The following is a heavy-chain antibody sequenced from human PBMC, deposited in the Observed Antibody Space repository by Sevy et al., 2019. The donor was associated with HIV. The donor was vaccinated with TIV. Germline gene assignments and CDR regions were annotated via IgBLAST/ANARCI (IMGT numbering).Heavy chain of an antibody. Sequence: GGSLRLSCAASGFTFSSYWMSWVRQAPGKGLEWVANIKQDGSEKYYVDSVKGRFTISRDNAKNSLYLQMNSLRAEDTAVYYSAREGLLEWLLAYFDYWGQGTLVTVSS. D-gene: IGHD3-3*01. CDR2: IKQDGSEK. CDR3: AREGLLEWLLAYFDY. V-gene: IGHV3-7*03. J-gene: IGHJ4*02. CDR1: GFTFSSYW.